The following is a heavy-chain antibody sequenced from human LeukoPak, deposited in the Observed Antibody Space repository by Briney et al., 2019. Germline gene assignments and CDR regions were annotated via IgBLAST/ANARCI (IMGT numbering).Heavy chain of an antibody. J-gene: IGHJ3*02. D-gene: IGHD3-9*01. Sequence: GGSLRLSCAASGFTFSSYGMHWVRQAPGKGLEWVAFIRYDGSNKYYADSVKGRFTISRDNSKNTLYLQMNSLRAEDTAVYYCAKDHVLRYFDWSPGGRAVHAFDIWGQGTMVTVSS. V-gene: IGHV3-30*02. CDR3: AKDHVLRYFDWSPGGRAVHAFDI. CDR2: IRYDGSNK. CDR1: GFTFSSYG.